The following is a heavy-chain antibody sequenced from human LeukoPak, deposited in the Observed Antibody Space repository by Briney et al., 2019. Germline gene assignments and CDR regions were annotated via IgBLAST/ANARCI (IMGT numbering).Heavy chain of an antibody. CDR2: IYNSGST. CDR3: ATSSHDLLDTDY. D-gene: IGHD3-22*01. J-gene: IGHJ4*02. V-gene: IGHV4-59*01. CDR1: GGSSSSYY. Sequence: SETLSLXCTVSGGSSSSYYWSWIRRPPGKGLEWIGYIYNSGSTNYNPSLRSRVTISVDTSKKQFSLKLSSVTAADTAVYYCATSSHDLLDTDYWGQGTLVTVSS.